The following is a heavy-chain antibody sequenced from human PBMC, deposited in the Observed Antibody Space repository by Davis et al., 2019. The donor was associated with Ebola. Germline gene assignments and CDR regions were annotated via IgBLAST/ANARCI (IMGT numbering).Heavy chain of an antibody. D-gene: IGHD3-10*01. CDR1: GFVFSSYA. CDR2: ISGSGATI. J-gene: IGHJ6*03. CDR3: VRDYGRGWSSFYYYMDV. V-gene: IGHV3-23*01. Sequence: GGSLRLSCAASGFVFSSYAMSWVRQAPGKGLEWVSSISGSGATIHYADSVKGRFTISRDNSKNILYLQMNSLRAEDTAVYYCVRDYGRGWSSFYYYMDVWGKGTTVTVSS.